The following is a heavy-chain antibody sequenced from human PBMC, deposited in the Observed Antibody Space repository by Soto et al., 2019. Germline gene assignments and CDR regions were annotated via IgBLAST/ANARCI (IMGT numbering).Heavy chain of an antibody. J-gene: IGHJ5*02. D-gene: IGHD1-1*01. V-gene: IGHV1-18*01. Sequence: QVQLVQSGAEVKKPGASVKVSCKASGYTFTSYGISWVRQASGQGLEWMGWISAYNGNTKYAQKLQGRVTMTTDTSKSTAYMELGSVRSDDTAVYYCARDEAYKWNDGGWFDPVGQGTLVTVSS. CDR3: ARDEAYKWNDGGWFDP. CDR1: GYTFTSYG. CDR2: ISAYNGNT.